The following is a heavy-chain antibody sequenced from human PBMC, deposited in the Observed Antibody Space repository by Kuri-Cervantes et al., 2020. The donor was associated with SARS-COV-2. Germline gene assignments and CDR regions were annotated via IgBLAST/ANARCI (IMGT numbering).Heavy chain of an antibody. CDR1: GYTLTELS. D-gene: IGHD3/OR15-3a*01. V-gene: IGHV1-24*01. CDR3: ATGPGLVAQFDY. CDR2: FDPEDGET. J-gene: IGHJ4*02. Sequence: ASVKVSCKVSGYTLTELSMHWVRQAPGKGLEWMGGFDPEDGETIYAQKFQGRVTMTEDTSTDTAYMELSSLRSEDTAVYNCATGPGLVAQFDYWGQGTLVTVSS.